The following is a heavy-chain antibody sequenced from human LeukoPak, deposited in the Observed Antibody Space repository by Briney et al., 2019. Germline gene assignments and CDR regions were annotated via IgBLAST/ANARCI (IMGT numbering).Heavy chain of an antibody. Sequence: GGSLRLSCAASGFTFSDYYMSWIRQAPGKGLEWVSYISSSGSTIYYADSVKGRFTISRDNAKNSLYLQMNSLRAEDTAVYYCARDQECSGSYSSGFDYWGQGTLVTVSS. D-gene: IGHD3-10*02. J-gene: IGHJ4*02. CDR2: ISSSGSTI. CDR3: ARDQECSGSYSSGFDY. CDR1: GFTFSDYY. V-gene: IGHV3-11*01.